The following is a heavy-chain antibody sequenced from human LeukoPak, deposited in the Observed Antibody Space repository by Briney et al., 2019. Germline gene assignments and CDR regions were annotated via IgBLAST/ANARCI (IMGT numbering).Heavy chain of an antibody. Sequence: GGSLRLSCAASGFTFSSYAMNCVRQAPGKGLEWVSGISASGGSTFYADSVKGRFTISRDNSKNTLYLQMNNLRADDTAVYYCAKDRTNYYDSSGYYRSPHFDYWGQGTLVTVSS. CDR1: GFTFSSYA. CDR3: AKDRTNYYDSSGYYRSPHFDY. CDR2: ISASGGST. J-gene: IGHJ4*02. V-gene: IGHV3-23*01. D-gene: IGHD3-22*01.